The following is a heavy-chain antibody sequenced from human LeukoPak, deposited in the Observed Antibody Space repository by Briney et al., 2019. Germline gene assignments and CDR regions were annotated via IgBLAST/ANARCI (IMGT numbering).Heavy chain of an antibody. D-gene: IGHD1-26*01. CDR3: ARCGTPNNYYGYGVDV. V-gene: IGHV3-11*03. J-gene: IGHJ6*02. Sequence: KPGGSLRLSCAASGFTFSDYYMSWIRPAPGKGLEWISYISVSGSYTNYADSVKGRFTISRDNAKNSLYLQMISLRAEDTAVYYCARCGTPNNYYGYGVDVWGQGTTVIVSS. CDR1: GFTFSDYY. CDR2: ISVSGSYT.